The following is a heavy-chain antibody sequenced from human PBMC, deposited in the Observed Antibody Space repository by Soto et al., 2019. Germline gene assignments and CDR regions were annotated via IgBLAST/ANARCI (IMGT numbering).Heavy chain of an antibody. CDR1: GGTFSSYA. J-gene: IGHJ6*02. CDR2: VIPIFGTA. Sequence: QVQLVQSGAEVKKPGSSVKVSCKASGGTFSSYAISWVRQAPGQGLEWMGGVIPIFGTANYAQKCQGRVTIPADESTSTAYMELSSLRSEDTAVYYCLARLLDTAMVRPWDYYCMDVWGQRTTVTVSS. CDR3: LARLLDTAMVRPWDYYCMDV. D-gene: IGHD5-18*01. V-gene: IGHV1-69*12.